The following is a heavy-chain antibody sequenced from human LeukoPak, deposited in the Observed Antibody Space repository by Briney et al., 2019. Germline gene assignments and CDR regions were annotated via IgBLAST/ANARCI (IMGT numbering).Heavy chain of an antibody. Sequence: PGGSLRLSCAASGFTFSNAWMSWVRQAPGKGLEWVGRIKSKTGGGTTDYAAPVKGRFTISRDNAKNTLYLQMNSLRAEDTAMYYCTRILVGGNRAFDIWGQGTMATVSS. D-gene: IGHD2-21*01. V-gene: IGHV3-15*05. CDR2: IKSKTGGGTT. J-gene: IGHJ3*02. CDR3: TRILVGGNRAFDI. CDR1: GFTFSNAW.